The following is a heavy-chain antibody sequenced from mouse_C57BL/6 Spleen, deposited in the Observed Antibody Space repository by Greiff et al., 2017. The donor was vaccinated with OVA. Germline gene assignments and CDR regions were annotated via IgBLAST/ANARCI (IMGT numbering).Heavy chain of an antibody. CDR1: GYTFTSYW. J-gene: IGHJ4*01. D-gene: IGHD2-3*01. V-gene: IGHV1-7*01. CDR3: ARGSDGNYDAMDY. CDR2: INPSSGYT. Sequence: VQLQQSGAELAKPGASVKLSCKASGYTFTSYWMHWVKQRPGQGLEWIGYINPSSGYTKYNQKFKDKATLTADKSSSTAYMQLSSLTYEDSAVYDCARGSDGNYDAMDYWGQGTSVTVSS.